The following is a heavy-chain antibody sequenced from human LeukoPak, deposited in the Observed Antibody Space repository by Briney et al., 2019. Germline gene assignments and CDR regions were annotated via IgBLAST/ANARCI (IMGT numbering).Heavy chain of an antibody. CDR2: ISAYNADA. V-gene: IGHV1-18*01. CDR1: GYTFTSYG. CDR3: ARQAAAGTSWWFDP. Sequence: ASVKVSCKASGYTFTSYGISWVRQAPGQGLEWMGWISAYNADANYAQKLQGRVTITTDESTSTAYMELSSLRSEDTAVYYCARQAAAGTSWWFDPWGQGTLVTVSS. J-gene: IGHJ5*02. D-gene: IGHD6-13*01.